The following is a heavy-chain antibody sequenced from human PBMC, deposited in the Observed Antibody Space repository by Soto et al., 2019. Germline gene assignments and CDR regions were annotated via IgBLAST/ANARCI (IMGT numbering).Heavy chain of an antibody. Sequence: GGSLRLSCAASGFTFSSYGMHWVRQAPGKGLEWVAVISYDGSNKYYADSVKGRFTISRDNSKNTLYLQMNSLRAEDTAVYYCAKDHYYDSSGYPGYWGQGTLVTVSS. V-gene: IGHV3-30*18. J-gene: IGHJ4*02. CDR2: ISYDGSNK. CDR1: GFTFSSYG. CDR3: AKDHYYDSSGYPGY. D-gene: IGHD3-22*01.